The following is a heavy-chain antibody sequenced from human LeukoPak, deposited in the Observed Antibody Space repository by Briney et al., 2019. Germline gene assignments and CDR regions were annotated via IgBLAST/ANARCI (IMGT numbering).Heavy chain of an antibody. Sequence: GGSLRLSCAASGLTSSDYYMGWIRQAPGRGLEWLSYISGSGSDINYAESVRGRFAISRDNAKNSLYLQLNSLRPEDTAVYYCATGPQIREPAYWGQGTLVTVSS. CDR1: GLTSSDYY. CDR3: ATGPQIREPAY. CDR2: ISGSGSDI. D-gene: IGHD1-26*01. J-gene: IGHJ4*02. V-gene: IGHV3-11*04.